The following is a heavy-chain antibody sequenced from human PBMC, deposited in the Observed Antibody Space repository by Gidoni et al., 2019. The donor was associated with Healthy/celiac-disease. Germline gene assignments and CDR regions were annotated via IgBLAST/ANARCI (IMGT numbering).Heavy chain of an antibody. V-gene: IGHV3-33*01. CDR3: AREKGVAYSSGWYDY. CDR1: TFSSYG. D-gene: IGHD6-19*01. J-gene: IGHJ4*02. Sequence: TFSSYGMHWVRQAPGKGLEWVAVIWYDGSNKYYADSVKGRFTISRDNSKNTLYLQMNSLRAEDTAVYYCAREKGVAYSSGWYDYGGQGTLVTVSS. CDR2: IWYDGSNK.